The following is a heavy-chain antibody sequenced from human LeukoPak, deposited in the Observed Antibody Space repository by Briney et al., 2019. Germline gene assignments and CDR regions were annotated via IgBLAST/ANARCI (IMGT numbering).Heavy chain of an antibody. CDR3: ARVADIVVVPARPPRLNDAFDI. CDR1: GGTLSSYA. D-gene: IGHD2-2*01. Sequence: ASVKVSCTAYGGTLSSYAISWVRQAPGQGLEWMGGIIPIFGTANYAQKFQGRVTITADESTSTAYMELSSLRSEDTAVYYCARVADIVVVPARPPRLNDAFDIWGQGTMVTVSS. V-gene: IGHV1-69*01. CDR2: IIPIFGTA. J-gene: IGHJ3*02.